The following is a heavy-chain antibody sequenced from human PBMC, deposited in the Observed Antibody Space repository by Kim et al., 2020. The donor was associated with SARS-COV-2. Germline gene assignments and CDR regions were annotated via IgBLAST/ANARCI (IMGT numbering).Heavy chain of an antibody. CDR1: GYTFTSYG. J-gene: IGHJ2*01. CDR3: ARAGGGTYYDILTGYGWYFDL. Sequence: ASVKVSCKASGYTFTSYGISWVRQAPGQGLEWMGWISAYNGNTNYAQKLQGRVTMTTDTSTSTAYMELRSLRSDDTAVYYCARAGGGTYYDILTGYGWYFDLWGRGTLVTVSS. D-gene: IGHD3-9*01. CDR2: ISAYNGNT. V-gene: IGHV1-18*04.